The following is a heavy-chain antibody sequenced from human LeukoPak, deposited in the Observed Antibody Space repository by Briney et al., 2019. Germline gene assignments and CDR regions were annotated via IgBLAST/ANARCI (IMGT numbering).Heavy chain of an antibody. J-gene: IGHJ5*02. CDR3: ARHIAAAGTGLNS. V-gene: IGHV3-53*01. CDR2: IYSGGST. Sequence: GGSLRLSCAASGFTVRNTYMSWVRQAPGKGLEWVSVIYSGGSTCYADSVKGRFTISRDNSKNTLYLQMNSLRADDTAVYYCARHIAAAGTGLNSWGQGTLATVTS. CDR1: GFTVRNTY. D-gene: IGHD6-13*01.